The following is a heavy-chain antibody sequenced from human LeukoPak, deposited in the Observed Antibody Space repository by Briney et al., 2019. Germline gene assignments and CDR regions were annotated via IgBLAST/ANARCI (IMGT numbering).Heavy chain of an antibody. D-gene: IGHD3-10*01. J-gene: IGHJ4*02. V-gene: IGHV1-69*01. Sequence: SVKVSCMASGGTFSNYGIGWVRQAPGQGLEWMGGIIPISGTTNYAQNFQGRVTITADESTTTAYMELASLRFDDTAVYYCARFGPGVHPGDYWGQGTLVTVSS. CDR3: ARFGPGVHPGDY. CDR1: GGTFSNYG. CDR2: IIPISGTT.